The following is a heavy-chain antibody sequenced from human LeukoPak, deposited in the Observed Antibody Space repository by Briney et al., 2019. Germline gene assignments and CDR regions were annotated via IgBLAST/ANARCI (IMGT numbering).Heavy chain of an antibody. CDR2: TSSGGSIK. V-gene: IGHV3-11*01. J-gene: IGHJ3*02. CDR1: RFTFSDYY. CDR3: ARVVRGGNSGYALDI. D-gene: IGHD4-23*01. Sequence: PGGSLRLSCAASRFTFSDYYMSWVRQAPGKGLEWVTYTSSGGSIKSYADSVKGRFSISRDSAKNSLYLEMNSLRAGDTAVYYCARVVRGGNSGYALDIWGQGTMVTVSS.